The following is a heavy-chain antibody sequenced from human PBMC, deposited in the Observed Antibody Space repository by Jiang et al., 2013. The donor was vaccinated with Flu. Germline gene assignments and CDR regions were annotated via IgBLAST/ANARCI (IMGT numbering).Heavy chain of an antibody. D-gene: IGHD2-15*01. Sequence: LLKPSETLSLTCTVSGGSVGRGRYYWSWIRQSPGKGLEWIGYVYYNGITNYNPSLKSRVTISADTSRNDFSLKLSSVTAADTAVYYCARDSCNTATCSGIDHWG. V-gene: IGHV4-61*03. CDR1: GGSVGRGRYY. J-gene: IGHJ4*01. CDR2: VYYNGIT. CDR3: ARDSCNTATCSGIDH.